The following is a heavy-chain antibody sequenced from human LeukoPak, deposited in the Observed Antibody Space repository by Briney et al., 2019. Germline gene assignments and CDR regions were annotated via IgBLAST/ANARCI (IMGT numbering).Heavy chain of an antibody. D-gene: IGHD3-22*01. CDR3: ARFIGSSGYYDY. V-gene: IGHV4-59*11. J-gene: IGHJ4*01. CDR1: GGSISSHY. Sequence: SETLSLTCTVSGGSISSHYWSWIRQPPGKGLEWIGYIHYRGSTNYNPSLTSRVTISVDTSKNQFSLKLSSVTAADTAVYYCARFIGSSGYYDYWGHGTLVTVPS. CDR2: IHYRGST.